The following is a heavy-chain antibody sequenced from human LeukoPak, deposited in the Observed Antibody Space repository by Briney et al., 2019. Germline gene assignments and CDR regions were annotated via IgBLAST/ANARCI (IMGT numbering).Heavy chain of an antibody. CDR2: IYTSGST. V-gene: IGHV4-4*07. J-gene: IGHJ4*02. CDR3: AGQKPGYSSGWPSFDY. D-gene: IGHD6-19*01. CDR1: GGSISSYY. Sequence: SETLSLTCTVSGGSISSYYWSWIRQPAGRGLEWIGRIYTSGSTNHNPSLKSRVTMSVDTSKNQFSLKLSSVTAADTAVYYCAGQKPGYSSGWPSFDYWGQGTLVTVSS.